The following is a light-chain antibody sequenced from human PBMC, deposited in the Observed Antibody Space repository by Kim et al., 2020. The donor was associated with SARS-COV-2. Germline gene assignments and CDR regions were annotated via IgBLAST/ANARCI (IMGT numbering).Light chain of an antibody. J-gene: IGLJ1*01. CDR2: EVD. CDR3: SSYIRGSTNYV. V-gene: IGLV2-14*01. Sequence: SIPISCTGTSSDVGGYKYVSWYQQHPGKAPKLVIYEVDNRPSGVSIRFSGSKSGNTASLTISGLQAEDEADYYCSSYIRGSTNYVFGTGTKVTVL. CDR1: SSDVGGYKY.